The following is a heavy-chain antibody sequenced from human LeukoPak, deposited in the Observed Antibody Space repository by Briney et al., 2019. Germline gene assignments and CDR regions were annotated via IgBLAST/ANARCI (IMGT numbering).Heavy chain of an antibody. Sequence: SETLSLTCAVSGGSISSSNWWSWVRQPPGKGLEWIGEIYHSGSTNYNPSLKSRVTISVDTSKNQFSLKLSSVTAADTAVYYCARQAVAANAFDVWGQGTMVTVSS. CDR1: GGSISSSNW. J-gene: IGHJ3*01. CDR3: ARQAVAANAFDV. CDR2: IYHSGST. V-gene: IGHV4-4*02. D-gene: IGHD6-19*01.